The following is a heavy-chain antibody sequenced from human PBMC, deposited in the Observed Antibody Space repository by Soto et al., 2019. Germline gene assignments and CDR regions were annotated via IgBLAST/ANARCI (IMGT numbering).Heavy chain of an antibody. CDR1: GFTFSSYA. J-gene: IGHJ5*02. D-gene: IGHD6-19*01. V-gene: IGHV3-23*01. CDR2: ISGSGGST. Sequence: GGSLRLSCAASGFTFSSYAMSWVRQAPGKGLEWVSAISGSGGSTYYADSVKGRFTISRDNSKNTLYLQMDSLRAEDTAVYYCAKDRVAGIMDPWFDPWGQGTLVTVSS. CDR3: AKDRVAGIMDPWFDP.